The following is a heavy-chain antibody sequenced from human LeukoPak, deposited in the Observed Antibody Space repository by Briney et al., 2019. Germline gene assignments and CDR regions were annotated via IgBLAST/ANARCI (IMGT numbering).Heavy chain of an antibody. CDR3: PPPIPSWEMTTVPGY. D-gene: IGHD5-24*01. V-gene: IGHV3-15*01. CDR1: GFTFSNAW. Sequence: WGSLRLSCAASGFTFSNAWMSWVRQAPGKGLEWVGRIKSKTDGGPTDYAAPVKGRFTISRDGSKNTLHLQMNSLKTEDTAVYYCPPPIPSWEMTTVPGYWGRDPWSPSTQ. CDR2: IKSKTDGGPT. J-gene: IGHJ4*02.